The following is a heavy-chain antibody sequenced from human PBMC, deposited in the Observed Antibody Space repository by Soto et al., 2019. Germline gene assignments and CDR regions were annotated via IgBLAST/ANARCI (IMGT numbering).Heavy chain of an antibody. D-gene: IGHD1-7*01. Sequence: PSETLSLTCTVSGASVSSGSYYWSWIRQPPGKGLEWIGYIFYTGSTNYNPSLKSRVTISVDTSKNQFSLKLSSVTAADTAVYYCATARDITGTTPVDYWGQGTLVTVSS. CDR1: GASVSSGSYY. J-gene: IGHJ4*02. CDR3: ATARDITGTTPVDY. CDR2: IFYTGST. V-gene: IGHV4-61*01.